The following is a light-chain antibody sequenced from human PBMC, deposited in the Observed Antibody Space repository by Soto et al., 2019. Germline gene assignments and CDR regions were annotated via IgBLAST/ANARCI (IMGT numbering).Light chain of an antibody. V-gene: IGLV2-14*03. J-gene: IGLJ2*01. CDR2: DVG. Sequence: QSANSQPSAVSGSPGHSITISCTGTNSDVGGDNWFSWYQQHAGKAPKVLIYDVGYRPVGVSNRFSGSKSGNTASLTISGLQAEDEADSYCSSSRSSTTIVFGGGTKVTVL. CDR1: NSDVGGDNW. CDR3: SSSRSSTTIV.